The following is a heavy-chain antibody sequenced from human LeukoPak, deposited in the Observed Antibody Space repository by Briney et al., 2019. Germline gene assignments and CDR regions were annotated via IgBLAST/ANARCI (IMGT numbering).Heavy chain of an antibody. V-gene: IGHV4-34*01. CDR3: ARGVEPMNAFDY. J-gene: IGHJ4*02. Sequence: SETLSLTCAVYGGSFSGYYWSWIRQPPGKGLEWIGEINHSGSTNYNPSPKSRVTISVDTSKNQFSLKLSSVTAADTAVYYCARGVEPMNAFDYWGQGTLVTVSS. CDR2: INHSGST. CDR1: GGSFSGYY. D-gene: IGHD1-1*01.